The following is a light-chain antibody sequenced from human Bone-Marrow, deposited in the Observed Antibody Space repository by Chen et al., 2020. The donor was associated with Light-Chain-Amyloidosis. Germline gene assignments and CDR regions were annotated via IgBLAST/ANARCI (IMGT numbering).Light chain of an antibody. CDR1: DLPTKY. CDR3: QSADSSGTYEVI. V-gene: IGLV3-25*03. CDR2: RDT. J-gene: IGLJ2*01. Sequence: SYELPQPPSVSVSPGQTPRFTCPGDDLPTKYAYWYQQKPGQAPVLVIHRDTERPSGISERFSGSSSGTTATLTISGVQAEDEADYHCQSADSSGTYEVIFGGGTKLTVL.